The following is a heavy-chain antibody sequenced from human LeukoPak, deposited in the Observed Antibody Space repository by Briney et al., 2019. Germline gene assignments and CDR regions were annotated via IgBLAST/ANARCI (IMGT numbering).Heavy chain of an antibody. V-gene: IGHV3-9*01. D-gene: IGHD4-17*01. Sequence: GRSLRLSCAASGFTFDDYAMHWVRQAPGKGLEWVSGISWNSGSIGYADSVKGRFTISRDNAKNSLYLQMNSLRAEDTAMYYCAKDIRDAYGDYDNWFDPWGQGTLVTVSS. J-gene: IGHJ5*02. CDR3: AKDIRDAYGDYDNWFDP. CDR2: ISWNSGSI. CDR1: GFTFDDYA.